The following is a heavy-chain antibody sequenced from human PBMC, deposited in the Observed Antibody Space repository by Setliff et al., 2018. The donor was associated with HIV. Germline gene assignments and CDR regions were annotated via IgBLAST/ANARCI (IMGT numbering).Heavy chain of an antibody. CDR1: GYTFTSFY. CDR3: ARAPYYDRSGYPGANDAFDI. V-gene: IGHV1-46*01. D-gene: IGHD3-22*01. Sequence: ASVMVSCKASGYTFTSFYLHWVRQAPGQGLEWMGIINPSGGSTYYAQKFQGRVTMPWDTSTSTVYMELSSLRSEDTAVYYCARAPYYDRSGYPGANDAFDIWGQGTMVTVSS. J-gene: IGHJ3*02. CDR2: INPSGGST.